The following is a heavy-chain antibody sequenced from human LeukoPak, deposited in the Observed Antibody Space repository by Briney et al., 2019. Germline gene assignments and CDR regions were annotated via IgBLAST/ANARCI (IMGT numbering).Heavy chain of an antibody. D-gene: IGHD1-26*01. CDR1: GFTFSDYY. CDR2: ISGSGGST. J-gene: IGHJ4*02. Sequence: PGGSLRLSCAASGFTFSDYYMSWVRQAPGKGLEWVSLISGSGGSTYYADSVKGRFTISRDNSKNTLYLQMNSLRAEDTAVYYCARELGATDYWGQGTLVTVSS. CDR3: ARELGATDY. V-gene: IGHV3-23*01.